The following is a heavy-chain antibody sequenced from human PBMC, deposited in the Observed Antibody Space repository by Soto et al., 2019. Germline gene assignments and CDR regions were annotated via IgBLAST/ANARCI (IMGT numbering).Heavy chain of an antibody. V-gene: IGHV3-23*01. CDR3: AKDYDFWSCYYDY. CDR1: GFTFSSYA. CDR2: ISGSGGST. Sequence: GGSLRLSCAASGFTFSSYAMSWVRQAPGKGLEWVSVISGSGGSTYYADSVKGRFTISRDNSKNTLYLQMNSLRAEDTAVYYCAKDYDFWSCYYDYWGQGTLVTVSS. D-gene: IGHD3-3*01. J-gene: IGHJ4*02.